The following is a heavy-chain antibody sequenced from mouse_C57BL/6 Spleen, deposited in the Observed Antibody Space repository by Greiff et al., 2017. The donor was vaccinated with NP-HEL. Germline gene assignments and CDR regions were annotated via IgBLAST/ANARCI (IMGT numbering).Heavy chain of an antibody. D-gene: IGHD2-1*01. V-gene: IGHV5-15*01. Sequence: EVKLMESGGGLVQPGGSLKLSCAASGFTFSDYGMAWVRQAPRKGPEWVAFISNLAYSIYYADTVTGRFTISRENAKNTLYLEMSSLRSEDTAMYYCARHGDGNYNYAMDYWGQGTSVTVSS. CDR3: ARHGDGNYNYAMDY. CDR1: GFTFSDYG. CDR2: ISNLAYSI. J-gene: IGHJ4*01.